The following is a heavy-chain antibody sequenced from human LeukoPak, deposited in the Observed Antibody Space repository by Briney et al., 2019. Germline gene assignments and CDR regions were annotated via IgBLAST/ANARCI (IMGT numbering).Heavy chain of an antibody. J-gene: IGHJ4*02. D-gene: IGHD6-19*01. CDR2: ISGSGGST. V-gene: IGHV3-23*01. Sequence: GGSLRLSCAASGFTFSSYAMRWVRQAPGKGREWVSDISGSGGSTYYADSVKGRFTISRDNSKNTLYLQINSLRAEDTAVYYCSKTSNYSSGWYDYWGQGTLVTVSS. CDR1: GFTFSSYA. CDR3: SKTSNYSSGWYDY.